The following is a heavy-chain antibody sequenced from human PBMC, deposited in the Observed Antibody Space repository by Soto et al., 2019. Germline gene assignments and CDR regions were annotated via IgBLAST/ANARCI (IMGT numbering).Heavy chain of an antibody. CDR1: GFTVSSFY. Sequence: EVQLVESGGGLVQPGGSLRLSCAASGFTVSSFYMTWVRQAPGKGLQWVAVISSGGSTYYADSVKGRFTISRDNSKNTLYLKMNSLRAEDTAVYYCARDTFGGAYDFLQGGQGTLVTVSS. V-gene: IGHV3-66*01. J-gene: IGHJ4*02. D-gene: IGHD3-3*01. CDR2: ISSGGST. CDR3: ARDTFGGAYDFLQ.